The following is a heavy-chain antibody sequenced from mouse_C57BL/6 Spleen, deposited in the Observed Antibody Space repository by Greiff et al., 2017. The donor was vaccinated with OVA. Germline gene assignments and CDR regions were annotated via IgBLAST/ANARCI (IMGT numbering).Heavy chain of an antibody. Sequence: EVKLMESGGGLVKPGGSLKLSCAASGFTFSDYGMHWVRQAPEKGLEWVAYISSGSSTIYYADTVKGRFTISRDNAKNTLFLQMTSLRSEDTAMYYCARDYGSSYGAYWGQGTLVTVSA. CDR1: GFTFSDYG. D-gene: IGHD1-1*01. V-gene: IGHV5-17*01. J-gene: IGHJ3*01. CDR3: ARDYGSSYGAY. CDR2: ISSGSSTI.